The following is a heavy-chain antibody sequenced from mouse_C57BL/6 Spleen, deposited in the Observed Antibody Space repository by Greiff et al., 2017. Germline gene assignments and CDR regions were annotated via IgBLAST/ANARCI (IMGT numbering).Heavy chain of an antibody. Sequence: LQQSGAELVRPGSSVKLSCKDSYFAFMASAMHWVKQRPGHGLEWIGSFTMYSDATEYSENFKGKATLTANTSSSTASMELSSLTSEDSAVYFCARDGSSDYYAMDYWGQGTSVTVSS. V-gene: IGHV1-49*01. CDR2: FTMYSDAT. CDR3: ARDGSSDYYAMDY. CDR1: YFAFMASA. J-gene: IGHJ4*01. D-gene: IGHD1-1*01.